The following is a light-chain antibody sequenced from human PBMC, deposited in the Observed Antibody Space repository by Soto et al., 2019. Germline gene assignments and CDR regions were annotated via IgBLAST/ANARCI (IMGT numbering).Light chain of an antibody. CDR1: SSDGGGYNY. Sequence: QSALTQPASVSGSPGQSVTISCTGNSSDGGGYNYVSWYQQHPGKAPKLMIYDVSNRPSGVSNRFSGSKSGNTASLTISGLQAEDEADYYCSSYTSSSTLEVVFGGGTKVTVL. V-gene: IGLV2-14*01. CDR2: DVS. CDR3: SSYTSSSTLEVV. J-gene: IGLJ2*01.